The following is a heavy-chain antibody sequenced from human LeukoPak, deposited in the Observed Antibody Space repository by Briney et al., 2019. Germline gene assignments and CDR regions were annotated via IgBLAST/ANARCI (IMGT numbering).Heavy chain of an antibody. J-gene: IGHJ4*02. D-gene: IGHD1-26*01. CDR3: ARARGSYSFDY. V-gene: IGHV3-48*04. CDR2: ISSSGSTI. CDR1: GFTFSSYS. Sequence: GGSLRLSCAASGFTFSSYSMNWVRQAPGKGLEWVSYISSSGSTIYDADFVKGRFTISRDNAKNSLYLQMNSLRAEDTAVYYCARARGSYSFDYWGQGALVTVSS.